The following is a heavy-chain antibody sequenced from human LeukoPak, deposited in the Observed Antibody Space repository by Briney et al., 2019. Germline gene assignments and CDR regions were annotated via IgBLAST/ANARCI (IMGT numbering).Heavy chain of an antibody. CDR3: ARGDIVTTSNIDY. CDR2: LRQDGSEK. V-gene: IGHV3-7*04. D-gene: IGHD5-12*01. J-gene: IGHJ4*02. CDR1: GFTFSSYW. Sequence: GGSLRLSCAASGFTFSSYWMSWVRQAPGKGLEWVANLRQDGSEKYYVDSVKGRFTISRDNAKNSLYLQMNSLRAEDTAVYYCARGDIVTTSNIDYWGLGTLVTVSS.